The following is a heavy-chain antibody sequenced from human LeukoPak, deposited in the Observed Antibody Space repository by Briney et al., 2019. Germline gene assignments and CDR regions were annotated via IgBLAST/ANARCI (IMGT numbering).Heavy chain of an antibody. V-gene: IGHV3-11*01. Sequence: GGSLRLSCEASGFTFSDYYMSWIRQAPGKGLEWVSYISRSGNNMYYEDSVKGRFTISRDNAKNSLYLQMDSLRAEDTAVYYCATRVLRDCWGQGTLVVVPS. CDR1: GFTFSDYY. CDR3: ATRVLRDC. J-gene: IGHJ4*02. CDR2: ISRSGNNM. D-gene: IGHD2-15*01.